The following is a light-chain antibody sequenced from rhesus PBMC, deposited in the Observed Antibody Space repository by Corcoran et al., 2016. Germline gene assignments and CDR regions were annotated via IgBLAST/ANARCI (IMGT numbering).Light chain of an antibody. Sequence: DIHMSQSPSSLSASVGDAVTITCRASQDISNALAWYQQKPGESPNLLIYATSTLEAGVPSRFSGSRSGTDFTLPINRLQPEDFATYYCQQGYSSPLTFGGGTKV. CDR1: QDISNA. CDR2: ATS. V-gene: IGKV1S15*01. CDR3: QQGYSSPLT. J-gene: IGKJ4*01.